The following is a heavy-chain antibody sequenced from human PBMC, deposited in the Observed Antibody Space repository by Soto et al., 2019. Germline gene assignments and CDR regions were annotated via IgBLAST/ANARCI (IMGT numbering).Heavy chain of an antibody. V-gene: IGHV1-18*01. CDR3: ARDLSGGTHYYYYYMDV. Sequence: ASVKVSCKASGYTFTSYGISWVRQAPGQGLEWMGWISAYNGNTNYAQKLQGRATMTTDTSTSTAYMELRSLRSDDTAVYYCARDLSGGTHYYYYYMDVWGKGTTVTVSS. CDR2: ISAYNGNT. CDR1: GYTFTSYG. D-gene: IGHD2-15*01. J-gene: IGHJ6*03.